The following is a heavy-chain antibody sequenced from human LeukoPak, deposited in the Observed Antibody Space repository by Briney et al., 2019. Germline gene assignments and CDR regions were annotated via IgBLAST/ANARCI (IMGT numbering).Heavy chain of an antibody. Sequence: GGSLRLSCAASGFTFSNYGMSWVRQAPGMGLEWVSIISSSGGGTYYADSVKGRFTISRDNSKNTLYLQMNSLRAEDTAVYYCAKRRDGESGAVNYWGQGALVTVSS. CDR3: AKRRDGESGAVNY. CDR2: ISSSGGGT. V-gene: IGHV3-23*01. D-gene: IGHD5-12*01. J-gene: IGHJ4*02. CDR1: GFTFSNYG.